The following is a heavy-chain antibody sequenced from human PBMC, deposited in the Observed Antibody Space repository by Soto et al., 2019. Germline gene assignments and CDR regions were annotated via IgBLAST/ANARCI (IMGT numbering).Heavy chain of an antibody. V-gene: IGHV1-18*01. CDR2: ISANNGKT. D-gene: IGHD4-4*01. J-gene: IGHJ4*02. Sequence: ASVKVSCKASGYTFTSYGISWVRQAPGQGLEWMGRISANNGKTNYAQKLQGRVTITADKSTSTAYMELSSLRSEDTAVYYCARSYSNRIAYWVQGTLVTVSS. CDR3: ARSYSNRIAY. CDR1: GYTFTSYG.